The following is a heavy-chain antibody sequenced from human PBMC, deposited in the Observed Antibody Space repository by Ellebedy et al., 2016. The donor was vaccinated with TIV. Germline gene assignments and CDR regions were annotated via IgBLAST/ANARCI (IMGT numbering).Heavy chain of an antibody. CDR1: GGTFNSHG. Sequence: SVKVSCKVSGGTFNSHGISWVRQAPGQRLQWMGGITGMFRTVTYAQNFQGRVIIIADEFMSTAYMELSSLRSEDTAVYYCARGSAYYHRYFDDWGQGTLVTVSS. D-gene: IGHD3-10*01. CDR3: ARGSAYYHRYFDD. CDR2: ITGMFRTV. V-gene: IGHV1-69*13. J-gene: IGHJ4*02.